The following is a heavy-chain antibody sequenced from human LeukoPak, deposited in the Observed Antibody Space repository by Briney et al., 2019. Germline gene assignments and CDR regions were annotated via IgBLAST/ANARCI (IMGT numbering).Heavy chain of an antibody. D-gene: IGHD2-15*01. J-gene: IGHJ3*02. V-gene: IGHV3-23*01. Sequence: GGSLRLSCAASGFTFSSYAMSWVRQAPGKGLEGVSVITGSGGSTYYADSVKGRFTISRDNSKNTLYLQMNSLRAEDTAVYYCAKSYCSGGSCWDAFDIWGQGTMVTVSS. CDR3: AKSYCSGGSCWDAFDI. CDR1: GFTFSSYA. CDR2: ITGSGGST.